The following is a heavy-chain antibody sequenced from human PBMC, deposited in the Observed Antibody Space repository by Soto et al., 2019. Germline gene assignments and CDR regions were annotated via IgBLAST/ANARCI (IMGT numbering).Heavy chain of an antibody. CDR1: GFTFSSYG. V-gene: IGHV3-33*01. CDR3: ARDSDYAYFDL. J-gene: IGHJ2*01. Sequence: QVQLVESGGGVVQPGRSLRLSCAASGFTFSSYGMHWVRQAPGKGLEWVAVIWYDGSNKYYADSVKGRFTISRDNSKNTLDLQMNSLRAEDTAVYYCARDSDYAYFDLWGRGTLVTVSS. CDR2: IWYDGSNK. D-gene: IGHD4-17*01.